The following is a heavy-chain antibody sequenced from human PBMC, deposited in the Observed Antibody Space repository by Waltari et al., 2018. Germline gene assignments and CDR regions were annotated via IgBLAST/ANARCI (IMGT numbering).Heavy chain of an antibody. V-gene: IGHV3-23*01. Sequence: EVQLLESGGGLVQPGGSLRLSCAASGSTFSSYAMSWVRQAPGKGLEWVSAISGRGDATYYADSVKGRFTMSRDNSNNRLYLQMNSLRAEDTAIYYCAKDKAAIVYWFDPWGQGTLVTVSS. J-gene: IGHJ5*02. CDR2: ISGRGDAT. CDR3: AKDKAAIVYWFDP. CDR1: GSTFSSYA. D-gene: IGHD2-2*01.